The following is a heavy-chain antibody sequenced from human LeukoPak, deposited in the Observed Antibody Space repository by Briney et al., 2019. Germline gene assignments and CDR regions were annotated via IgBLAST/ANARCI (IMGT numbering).Heavy chain of an antibody. CDR2: INTNTGNP. V-gene: IGHV7-4-1*02. J-gene: IGHJ6*03. CDR3: AREVAGFREFWSLDYYYYYMDV. Sequence: ASVKVSCKASGYTFTSYAMNWVRQAPGQGLEWMGWINTNTGNPTYAQGFTGRFVFSLDTSVSTAYLQISSLKAEDTAVYYCAREVAGFREFWSLDYYYYYMDVWGKGTTVTVSS. CDR1: GYTFTSYA. D-gene: IGHD3-10*01.